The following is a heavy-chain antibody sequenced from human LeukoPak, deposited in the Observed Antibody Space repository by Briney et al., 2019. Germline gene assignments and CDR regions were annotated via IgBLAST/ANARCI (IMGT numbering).Heavy chain of an antibody. V-gene: IGHV1-2*02. CDR3: LRGGGRSYCDY. D-gene: IGHD2-15*01. Sequence: ASVKVSCKRSGYTFTSYNIHWVRQAPGQGGEGMGWMNPNSGDTNYAQNFQGRVTMTRDTSISTAYMELSSLRSDDTAVYFCLRGGGRSYCDYWGQGTPVTVSS. J-gene: IGHJ4*02. CDR1: GYTFTSYN. CDR2: MNPNSGDT.